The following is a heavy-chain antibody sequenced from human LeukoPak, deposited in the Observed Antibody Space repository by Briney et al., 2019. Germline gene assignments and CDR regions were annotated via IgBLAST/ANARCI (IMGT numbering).Heavy chain of an antibody. CDR3: AREGAKIAFDI. J-gene: IGHJ3*02. CDR1: GGTCSSYA. D-gene: IGHD3-16*01. V-gene: IGHV1-69*05. CDR2: IIPIFGTA. Sequence: GASVKVSCKASGGTCSSYAISWVRQAPGQGLEWMGMIIPIFGTANYAQKFQGRVTITTDESTSTAYMELSSLRSEDTAVYYCAREGAKIAFDIWGQGTMVTVSS.